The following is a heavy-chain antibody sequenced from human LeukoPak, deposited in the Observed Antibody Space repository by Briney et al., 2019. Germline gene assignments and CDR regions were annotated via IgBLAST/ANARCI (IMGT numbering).Heavy chain of an antibody. CDR2: ISVSGGNT. CDR1: GFTCSSYA. V-gene: IGHV3-23*01. J-gene: IGHJ4*02. D-gene: IGHD1-26*01. Sequence: GGSLRLSCAASGFTCSSYAMTWVRQAPGKGLEWVSDISVSGGNTYYADSVQGRFIISRDNSKNTLNLQMNSLRVEDTAVYYCAKGASGSYHTPYDYWGQGSLVTVSS. CDR3: AKGASGSYHTPYDY.